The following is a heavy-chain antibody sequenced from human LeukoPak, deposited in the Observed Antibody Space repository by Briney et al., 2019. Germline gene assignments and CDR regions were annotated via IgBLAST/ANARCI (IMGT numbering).Heavy chain of an antibody. CDR3: ARHAWSIFGVVTNFDY. J-gene: IGHJ4*02. V-gene: IGHV4-59*08. CDR2: IYYSGST. CDR1: GGSISSYY. Sequence: SETLSLTCTVSGGSISSYYWSWIRQPPGKGLEWIGYIYYSGSTNYNPSLKSRVTISVDTSKNQFSLKLSSVTAADTAVYYCARHAWSIFGVVTNFDYWGQGTLVTVSS. D-gene: IGHD3-3*01.